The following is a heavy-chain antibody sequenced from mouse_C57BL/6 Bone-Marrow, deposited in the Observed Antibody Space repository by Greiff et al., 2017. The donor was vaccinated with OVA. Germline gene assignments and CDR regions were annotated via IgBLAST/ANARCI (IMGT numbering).Heavy chain of an antibody. CDR3: TTVLLLMDY. D-gene: IGHD1-1*01. V-gene: IGHV14-4*01. Sequence: VHVKQSGAELVRPGASVKLSCTASGFNIKDDYMHWVKQRPEQGLEWIGWIDPENGDTEYASKFQGKATITADTSSNTAYLQLSSLTSEDTAVYYCTTVLLLMDYWGQGTSVTVSS. J-gene: IGHJ4*01. CDR1: GFNIKDDY. CDR2: IDPENGDT.